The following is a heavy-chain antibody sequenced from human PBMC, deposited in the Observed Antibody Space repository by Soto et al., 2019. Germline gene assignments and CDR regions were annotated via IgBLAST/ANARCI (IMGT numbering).Heavy chain of an antibody. CDR1: GFTFSNYA. J-gene: IGHJ6*03. Sequence: GGSLRLSCAASGFTFSNYAMSWVRQAPGKGLEWVSAISGSGASTYYADSVKGRFTISRDNSKSPLYLQMNSLRAEDTAVYYCAKRAETTAGYYSYYMDVWGKGTTVTVSS. CDR3: AKRAETTAGYYSYYMDV. D-gene: IGHD4-17*01. V-gene: IGHV3-23*01. CDR2: ISGSGAST.